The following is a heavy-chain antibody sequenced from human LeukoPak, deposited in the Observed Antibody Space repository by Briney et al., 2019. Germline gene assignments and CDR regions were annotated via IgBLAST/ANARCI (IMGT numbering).Heavy chain of an antibody. J-gene: IGHJ5*02. V-gene: IGHV4-39*07. Sequence: SETLSLTCTVSGGSISSSSYYWGWIRQPPGKGLEWIGSIYYSGSTYYNPSLKSRVTISVDTSKNQFSLKLSSVTAADTAVYYSARQFYDYGDLNWFDPWGQGTLVTVSS. D-gene: IGHD4-17*01. CDR1: GGSISSSSYY. CDR3: ARQFYDYGDLNWFDP. CDR2: IYYSGST.